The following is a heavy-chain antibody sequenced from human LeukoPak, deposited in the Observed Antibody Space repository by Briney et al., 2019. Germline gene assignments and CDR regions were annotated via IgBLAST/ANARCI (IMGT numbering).Heavy chain of an antibody. J-gene: IGHJ6*04. D-gene: IGHD2-15*01. CDR3: ARACSGGSCYPQDDYYYYDMDV. CDR1: GFTFSSYG. CDR2: IWYDGSNK. V-gene: IGHV3-33*01. Sequence: GGSLRLSCAASGFTFSSYGMHWVRQAPGKGLEWVAVIWYDGSNKYYADSVKGRFTISRDNSKNTLYLQMNSLRAEDTAVYYCARACSGGSCYPQDDYYYYDMDVWGKGTTVTVSS.